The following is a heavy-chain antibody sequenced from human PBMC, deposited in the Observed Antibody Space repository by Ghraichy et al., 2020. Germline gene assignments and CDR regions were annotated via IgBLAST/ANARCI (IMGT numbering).Heavy chain of an antibody. J-gene: IGHJ4*02. CDR1: GFTFSSYA. CDR2: ISGSGGST. Sequence: GESLNISCAASGFTFSSYAMSWVRQAPGKGLEWVSAISGSGGSTYYADSVKGRFTISRDNSKNTLYLQMNSLRAEDTAVYYCANIDSSGYYYGEYWGQGTLVTVSS. D-gene: IGHD3-22*01. V-gene: IGHV3-23*01. CDR3: ANIDSSGYYYGEY.